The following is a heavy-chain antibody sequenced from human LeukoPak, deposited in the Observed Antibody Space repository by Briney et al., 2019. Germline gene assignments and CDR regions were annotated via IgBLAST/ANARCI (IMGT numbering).Heavy chain of an antibody. D-gene: IGHD3-10*01. J-gene: IGHJ3*02. CDR1: GGSISSYY. Sequence: SETLSLTCTVSGGSISSYYWSWIRQPPGKGLEWIGYIYYSGGTNYNPSLKSRVTISVDTSKNQFSLKLSSVTAADTAVYYCAREGTDGSGSPRAFDIWGQGTMVTVSS. CDR2: IYYSGGT. CDR3: AREGTDGSGSPRAFDI. V-gene: IGHV4-59*01.